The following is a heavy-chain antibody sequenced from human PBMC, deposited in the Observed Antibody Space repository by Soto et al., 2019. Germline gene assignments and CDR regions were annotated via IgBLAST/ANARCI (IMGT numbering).Heavy chain of an antibody. Sequence: SRYVNLACAPCRLTCSIYGMQWVRPALGKGQEWVALISCDGSTKFYADSVKGRFTISRDNSKSTLNLEMNSLSAEDTAVYFCSIDLKNYPHYYQDLAVSGQRT. D-gene: IGHD1-7*01. J-gene: IGHJ6*02. CDR3: SIDLKNYPHYYQDLAV. V-gene: IGHV3-30*03. CDR1: RLTCSIYG. CDR2: ISCDGSTK.